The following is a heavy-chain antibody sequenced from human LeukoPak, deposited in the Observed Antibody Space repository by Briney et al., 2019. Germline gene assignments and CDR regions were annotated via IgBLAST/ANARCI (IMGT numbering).Heavy chain of an antibody. J-gene: IGHJ4*02. V-gene: IGHV1-69*13. D-gene: IGHD6-13*01. CDR3: ARDRQQLTIGDY. CDR2: IIPIFGTA. CDR1: GGTFSSYA. Sequence: AVKVSCKASGGTFSSYAISWVRQAPGQGLEWMGGIIPIFGTANYAQKFQGRVTITADESTSTAYMELSSLRSEDTAVYYCARDRQQLTIGDYWGQGTLVTVSS.